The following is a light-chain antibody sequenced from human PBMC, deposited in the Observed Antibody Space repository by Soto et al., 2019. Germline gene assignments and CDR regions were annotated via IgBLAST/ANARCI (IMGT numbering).Light chain of an antibody. CDR1: SSDVGGYNY. Sequence: QSALTQPASVSGSPGQSITISCTGTSSDVGGYNYVSWYQQHPGKAPKLMIYDVSNRPSGVSNRFSGSKSGNTASLTIAGLQAEDEADYDYSSYTSRSTQIFGTGTKLTVL. V-gene: IGLV2-14*01. CDR2: DVS. J-gene: IGLJ1*01. CDR3: SSYTSRSTQI.